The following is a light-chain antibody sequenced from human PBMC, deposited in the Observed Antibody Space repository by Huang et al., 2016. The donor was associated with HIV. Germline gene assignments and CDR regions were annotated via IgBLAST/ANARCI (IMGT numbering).Light chain of an antibody. CDR2: GAS. V-gene: IGKV3-15*01. CDR1: QSIGDK. J-gene: IGKJ1*01. CDR3: YQYNNWPPAWT. Sequence: EIVVTQSPATVSVSPGEIATRSCRASQSIGDKVAWYQQKPGQAPKRLLYGASMRAAGIQARFSGSGSGTEVTLTISSLQSEDFAVDYCYQYNNWPPAWTVGQGTKVEIK.